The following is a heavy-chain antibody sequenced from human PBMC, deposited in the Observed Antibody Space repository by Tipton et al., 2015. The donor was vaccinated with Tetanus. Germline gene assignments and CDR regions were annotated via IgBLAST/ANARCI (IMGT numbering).Heavy chain of an antibody. V-gene: IGHV4-4*02. CDR3: AVGDTALSSGYFDY. Sequence: TLSLTCAVSGGSIGSSNWWSWVRQPPGKGLEWIGVIYHSGSTNYTPSLKSRVTISVDKSKNQFSLKLSSVTAADTAVYYCAVGDTALSSGYFDYWGQGTLVTVSS. CDR1: GGSIGSSNW. D-gene: IGHD5-18*01. J-gene: IGHJ4*02. CDR2: IYHSGST.